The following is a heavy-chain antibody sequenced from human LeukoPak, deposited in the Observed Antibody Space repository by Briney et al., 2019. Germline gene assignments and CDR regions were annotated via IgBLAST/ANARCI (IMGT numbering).Heavy chain of an antibody. CDR3: ARDGWFGDYNWFDP. V-gene: IGHV3-48*01. CDR1: GFTFSSYS. CDR2: ISSASNTI. D-gene: IGHD3-10*01. J-gene: IGHJ5*02. Sequence: QPGGSLRLSCAASGFTFSSYSMNWVRQAPGKGLEWVSYISSASNTIYYADSVKGRFTISRDNAKNSLYLQMNSLRAEDTAVYYCARDGWFGDYNWFDPWGQGTLVTVSS.